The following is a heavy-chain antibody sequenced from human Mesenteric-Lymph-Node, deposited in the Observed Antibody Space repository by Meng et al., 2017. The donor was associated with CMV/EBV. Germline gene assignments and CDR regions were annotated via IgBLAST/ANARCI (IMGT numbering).Heavy chain of an antibody. D-gene: IGHD2-2*01. CDR1: GGFISSNNFY. J-gene: IGHJ6*02. CDR3: ARSGVVVPAALREHREYFCSYYYGMDV. V-gene: IGHV4-39*07. CDR2: IYYSGNT. Sequence: LRLSCTVSGGFISSNNFYWGWLRQPPGKGLEWIGSIYYSGNTYYNPSLKSRVTISADTSNNQFYLKLISVTAADTAVYYCARSGVVVPAALREHREYFCSYYYGMDVWGQGTTVTVSS.